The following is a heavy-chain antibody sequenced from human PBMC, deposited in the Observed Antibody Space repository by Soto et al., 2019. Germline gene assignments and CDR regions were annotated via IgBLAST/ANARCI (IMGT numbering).Heavy chain of an antibody. V-gene: IGHV1-69*12. CDR2: IIPIFGTA. CDR1: GGTFSSYA. J-gene: IGHJ6*02. D-gene: IGHD5-12*01. CDR3: ARVFPIRPKPYSGYDQNYYYGMDV. Sequence: QVQLVQSGAEVKKPGSSVKVSCKASGGTFSSYAISWVRQAPGQGLEWMGGIIPIFGTANYAQKFQGRVTITADESTSTAYMELSSLRSEDTAVYYCARVFPIRPKPYSGYDQNYYYGMDVWGQGTTVTVSS.